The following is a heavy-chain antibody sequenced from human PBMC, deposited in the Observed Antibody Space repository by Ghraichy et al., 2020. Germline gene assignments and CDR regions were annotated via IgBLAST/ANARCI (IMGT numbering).Heavy chain of an antibody. CDR1: GFTFSSYE. Sequence: LSLTCAASGFTFSSYEMNWVRQAPGKGLEWVSYISSSGSTIYYADSVKGRFTISRDNAKNSLYLQMNSLRAEDTAVYYCARDRGDDILTGAQAFDIWGQGTMVTVSS. D-gene: IGHD3-9*01. CDR2: ISSSGSTI. CDR3: ARDRGDDILTGAQAFDI. J-gene: IGHJ3*02. V-gene: IGHV3-48*03.